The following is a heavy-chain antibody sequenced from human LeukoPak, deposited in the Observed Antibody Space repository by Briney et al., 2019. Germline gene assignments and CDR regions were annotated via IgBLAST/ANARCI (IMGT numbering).Heavy chain of an antibody. D-gene: IGHD6-13*01. CDR2: ISYDGSNK. CDR3: ARVGDSSSSWYSYYYGMDV. CDR1: GFTFSSNG. J-gene: IGHJ6*02. Sequence: GGSLRLSCATSGFTFSSNGMHWVRQAPGKGLEWVAVISYDGSNKYYADSVRGRFTNSRDNSKNTLYLQMNSLRAEDTAVYYCARVGDSSSSWYSYYYGMDVWGQGTTVTVSS. V-gene: IGHV3-30*03.